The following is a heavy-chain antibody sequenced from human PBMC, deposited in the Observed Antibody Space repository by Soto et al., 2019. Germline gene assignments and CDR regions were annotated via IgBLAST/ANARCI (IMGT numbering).Heavy chain of an antibody. Sequence: GESLKISCKGSGYSFTSYWIGWVRQMPGKGLEWMGIIYPGDSDTRYSPSFQGQVTISADKSISTAYLQWSSLKASDTAMYYCESQINYGHGHNYYHYGLDDSGKGTSVTVSS. J-gene: IGHJ6*04. CDR1: GYSFTSYW. CDR3: ESQINYGHGHNYYHYGLDD. D-gene: IGHD3-10*01. V-gene: IGHV5-51*01. CDR2: IYPGDSDT.